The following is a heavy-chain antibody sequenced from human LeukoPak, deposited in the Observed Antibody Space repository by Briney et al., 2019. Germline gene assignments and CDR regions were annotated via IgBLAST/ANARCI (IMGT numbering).Heavy chain of an antibody. CDR2: ISSSSSYI. J-gene: IGHJ3*02. CDR1: GFSFSSSG. Sequence: GGSLRLSCAASGFSFSSSGINWVRQAPGKGLEWVSSISSSSSYIYYADSVKGRFTISRDNAKNSLYLQMNSLRAEDTAVYYCARDRDSSGAFDIWGQGTMVTVSS. V-gene: IGHV3-21*01. CDR3: ARDRDSSGAFDI. D-gene: IGHD6-19*01.